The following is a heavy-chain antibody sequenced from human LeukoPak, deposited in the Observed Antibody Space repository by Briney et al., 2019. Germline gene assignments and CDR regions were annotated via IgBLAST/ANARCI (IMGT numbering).Heavy chain of an antibody. D-gene: IGHD6-6*01. J-gene: IGHJ5*02. Sequence: ASVKVSCKASGYTFTSYDINWVRQATGQGLEWMGWMNPNSGNTGYAQKFQGRITITRNTSIGTAYMELSSLRSEDTAVYYCARGEGYSSSSGSEGPWGQGTLVTVSS. CDR1: GYTFTSYD. CDR3: ARGEGYSSSSGSEGP. CDR2: MNPNSGNT. V-gene: IGHV1-8*03.